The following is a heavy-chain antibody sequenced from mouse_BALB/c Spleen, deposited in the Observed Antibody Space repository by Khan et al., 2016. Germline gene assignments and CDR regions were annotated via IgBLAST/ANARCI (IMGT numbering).Heavy chain of an antibody. CDR2: IRNKANGYTT. J-gene: IGHJ4*01. V-gene: IGHV7-3*02. CDR1: GFTFTDYY. CDR3: RFSSSRDNSQSFLYLQMSTRRAEDRASYSCARDGCYPYAIDY. D-gene: IGHD2-3*01. Sequence: EVELVESGGDLVQPGGSLRLSCATSGFTFTDYYMSWVRQPPGQALEWLAFIRNKANGYTTEYSVSVTGRITISRANYTSILHLQMNTLSAAYSAAVKCRFSSSRDNSQSFLYLQMSTRRAEDRASYSCARDGCYPYAIDYWGQGTSVTVSA.